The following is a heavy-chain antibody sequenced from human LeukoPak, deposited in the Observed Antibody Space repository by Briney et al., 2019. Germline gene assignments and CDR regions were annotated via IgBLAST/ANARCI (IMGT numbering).Heavy chain of an antibody. V-gene: IGHV3-48*01. D-gene: IGHD3-9*01. CDR2: ISSSSTI. CDR3: ARDRLTGAFDY. Sequence: GGPLRLSCAASGFTFSSYSMNWVRQAPGKGLEWVSYISSSSTIYYADSVKGRFTISRDNAKNSLYLQMNSLRAEDTAVYYCARDRLTGAFDYWGQGTLVTVSS. CDR1: GFTFSSYS. J-gene: IGHJ4*02.